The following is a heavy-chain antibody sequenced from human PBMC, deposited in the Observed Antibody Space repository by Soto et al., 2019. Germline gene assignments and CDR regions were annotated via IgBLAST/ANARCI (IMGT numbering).Heavy chain of an antibody. V-gene: IGHV3-30*04. J-gene: IGHJ6*02. D-gene: IGHD2-2*01. CDR3: ARDVVPAAIRYFYGMDV. CDR1: GFTFNTFA. Sequence: VQLVQSGGGVVQPGKSLRLSCVASGFTFNTFAVHWVRQAPGKGLEWVAIISYDGSKDYYADSVKGRFTISRDNSKNTVFLQMNSLGPEDTAVYYCARDVVPAAIRYFYGMDVWGQGTTVTVSS. CDR2: ISYDGSKD.